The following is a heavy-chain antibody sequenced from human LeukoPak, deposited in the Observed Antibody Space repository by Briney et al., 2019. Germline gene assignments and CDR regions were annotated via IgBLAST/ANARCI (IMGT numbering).Heavy chain of an antibody. V-gene: IGHV3-48*04. CDR2: ISSSSSTI. CDR1: GFTFSTYS. CDR3: ARELNQWGGSYYVDYYYYGMDV. D-gene: IGHD1-26*01. J-gene: IGHJ6*02. Sequence: PGGSLRLSCAASGFTFSTYSMNWVRQAPGKGLEWVSYISSSSSTIYYADSVKGRFTISRDNAKNSLYLQMNSLRAEDTAVYYCARELNQWGGSYYVDYYYYGMDVWGQGTTVTVSS.